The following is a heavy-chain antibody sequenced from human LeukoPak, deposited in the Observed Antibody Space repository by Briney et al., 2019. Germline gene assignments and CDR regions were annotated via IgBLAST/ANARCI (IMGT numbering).Heavy chain of an antibody. CDR3: AGLDYEAYNWFDP. V-gene: IGHV3-53*01. CDR2: IYSGGST. J-gene: IGHJ5*02. D-gene: IGHD4-17*01. CDR1: GFTVSSNY. Sequence: TGGSLRLSCAASGFTVSSNYMSWVRQAPGKGLEWVSVIYSGGSTYYADSVKGRFSISGDNSKNTLYLQMNSLRAEDTAVYYCAGLDYEAYNWFDPWGQGALVTVSS.